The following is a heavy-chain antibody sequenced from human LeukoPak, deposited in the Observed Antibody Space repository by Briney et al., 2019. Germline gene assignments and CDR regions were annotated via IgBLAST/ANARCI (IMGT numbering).Heavy chain of an antibody. CDR1: GGSISSYY. J-gene: IGHJ4*02. CDR3: ARGLGFGEYYFDY. V-gene: IGHV4-4*07. D-gene: IGHD3-10*01. Sequence: SSETLSLTCTVSGGSISSYYWRWIRQPAGKGLEWIGRIYTSGSTNYNPSLKSRVTMSVDTSKNQFSLKLSSVTAADTAVYYCARGLGFGEYYFDYWGQGTLVTVSS. CDR2: IYTSGST.